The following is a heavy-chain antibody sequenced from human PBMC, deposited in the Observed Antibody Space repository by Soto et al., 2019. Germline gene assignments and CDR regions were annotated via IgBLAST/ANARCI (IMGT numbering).Heavy chain of an antibody. Sequence: TSETLSLTCTVSGGSVSSGSYYWSWIRQPPGKGLEWIGYIYYSGSTNYNPSLKSRVTISVDTSKNELSLKLSSVTATDTAGYYCARRSNTRGYIDFWGQGTLVTVSS. CDR3: ARRSNTRGYIDF. CDR2: IYYSGST. V-gene: IGHV4-61*01. CDR1: GGSVSSGSYY. D-gene: IGHD5-18*01. J-gene: IGHJ4*02.